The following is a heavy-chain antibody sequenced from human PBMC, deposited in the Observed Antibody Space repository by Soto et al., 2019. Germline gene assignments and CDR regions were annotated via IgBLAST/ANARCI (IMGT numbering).Heavy chain of an antibody. J-gene: IGHJ6*02. Sequence: SETLSLTCAVSGGSISSGGYSWSWIRQPLGKGLEWIGYIYHSGSTYYNPSLKSRVTISVDRSKNQFSLKLSSVTAADTAVYYCARRRGFPYYYGMDVWGQGTTVTVSS. CDR1: GGSISSGGYS. D-gene: IGHD5-12*01. CDR3: ARRRGFPYYYGMDV. CDR2: IYHSGST. V-gene: IGHV4-30-2*01.